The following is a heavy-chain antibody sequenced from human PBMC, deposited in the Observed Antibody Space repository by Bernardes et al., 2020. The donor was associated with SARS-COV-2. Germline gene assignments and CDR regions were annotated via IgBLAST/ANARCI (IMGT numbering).Heavy chain of an antibody. CDR3: ARGGQLWRY. D-gene: IGHD3-16*01. J-gene: IGHJ4*02. V-gene: IGHV4-34*01. Sequence: SETLSLTCAVFGGSFSDYDWSWIRQPPGKGLEWIGKVDHTGRTNYIPSLESRVSMSVDGSKKQFSLKLTSVTAADTAVYYCARGGQLWRYWGQGTLVTVSS. CDR2: VDHTGRT. CDR1: GGSFSDYD.